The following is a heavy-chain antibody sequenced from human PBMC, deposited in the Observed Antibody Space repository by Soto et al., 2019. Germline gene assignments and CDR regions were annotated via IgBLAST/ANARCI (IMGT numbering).Heavy chain of an antibody. CDR3: ARANKTDYDFWSGYYSPPVFDY. D-gene: IGHD3-3*01. Sequence: GGSLRLSCAASGFTFSSYGMHWVRQAPGKGLEWVAVIWYDGSNKYYADSVKGRFTISRDNSKNTLYLQMNSLRAEDTAGYYCARANKTDYDFWSGYYSPPVFDYWGQGTLVTVSS. CDR1: GFTFSSYG. J-gene: IGHJ4*02. CDR2: IWYDGSNK. V-gene: IGHV3-33*01.